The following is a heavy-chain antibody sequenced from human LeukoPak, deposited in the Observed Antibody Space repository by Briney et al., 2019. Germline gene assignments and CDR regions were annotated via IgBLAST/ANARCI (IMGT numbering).Heavy chain of an antibody. V-gene: IGHV1-69*13. CDR1: GGTFSSYA. D-gene: IGHD4-11*01. CDR3: ARGLLGFMRSDYSNYWDNWFDP. J-gene: IGHJ5*02. CDR2: IIPIFGTA. Sequence: SVKVSCKASGGTFSSYAISWVRQAPGQGLEWMGGIIPIFGTANYAQKFQGRVTITADESTSTAYMELSSLRSEDTAVYYCARGLLGFMRSDYSNYWDNWFDPWGQGTLVTVSS.